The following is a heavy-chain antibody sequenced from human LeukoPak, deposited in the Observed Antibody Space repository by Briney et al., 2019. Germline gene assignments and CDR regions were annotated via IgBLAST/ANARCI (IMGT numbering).Heavy chain of an antibody. Sequence: ASVKVSCKASGYIFSGYNMHWVRQAPGQGLEWMGWISAYNGSTNYAQKLQGRVSMTTATSTSTAYMELRSLRSDDTAVYYCARDTAADAFDIWGQGTMVTVSS. V-gene: IGHV1-18*04. CDR1: GYIFSGYN. J-gene: IGHJ3*02. CDR2: ISAYNGST. D-gene: IGHD2-2*01. CDR3: ARDTAADAFDI.